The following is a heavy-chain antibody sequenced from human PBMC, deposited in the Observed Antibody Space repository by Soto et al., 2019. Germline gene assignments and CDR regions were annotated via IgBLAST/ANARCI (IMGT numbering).Heavy chain of an antibody. D-gene: IGHD6-13*01. Sequence: SVKVSCKASGGTFSSYAISWVRQAPGQGLEWMGGIIPIFGTANYAQKFQGRVTITADESTSTAYMELSSLRSDDTAVYYCATKGSSSSCYGPRRAFDIWGQGTMVTVSS. CDR2: IIPIFGTA. V-gene: IGHV1-69*13. J-gene: IGHJ3*02. CDR1: GGTFSSYA. CDR3: ATKGSSSSCYGPRRAFDI.